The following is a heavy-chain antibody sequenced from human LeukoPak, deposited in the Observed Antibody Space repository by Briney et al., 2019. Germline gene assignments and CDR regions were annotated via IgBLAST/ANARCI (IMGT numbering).Heavy chain of an antibody. CDR2: IREDGGHT. CDR1: GFTFSTYW. J-gene: IGHJ4*02. D-gene: IGHD4-23*01. CDR3: ARDGRGGHNDF. Sequence: GGSLRLSCAASGFTFSTYWMSWVRQAPGKGLEWVANIREDGGHTNYVDSVKGRFTISRDNAKNSLFLQMDGLRVDDTAVYFCARDGRGGHNDFWGQGTLITVSS. V-gene: IGHV3-7*01.